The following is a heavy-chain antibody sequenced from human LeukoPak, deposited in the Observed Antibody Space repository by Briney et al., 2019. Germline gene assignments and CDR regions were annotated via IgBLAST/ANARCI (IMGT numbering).Heavy chain of an antibody. CDR2: ISSSSSYI. V-gene: IGHV3-21*01. Sequence: PGGSQRLSCAASGFTFSSYSMNWVRQAPGKGLEWVSSISSSSSYIYYADSVKGRFTISRDNAKNSLYLQMNSLRAEDTAVYYCAREFDYYDSSGYSFDYWGQGTLVTVSS. D-gene: IGHD3-22*01. CDR3: AREFDYYDSSGYSFDY. CDR1: GFTFSSYS. J-gene: IGHJ4*02.